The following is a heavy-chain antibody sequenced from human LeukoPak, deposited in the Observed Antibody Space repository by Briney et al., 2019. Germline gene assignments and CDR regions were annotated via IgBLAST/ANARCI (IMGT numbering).Heavy chain of an antibody. CDR3: ARDDATGDV. V-gene: IGHV3-7*01. Sequence: GGSLRLSCAASGFTFSSYSMNWVRQAPGKGLEWVANIKQDGSEKYYVDSVKGRFTISRDNAKNSLYLQMNSLRAEDTAVYYCARDDATGDVWGKGTTVTVSS. J-gene: IGHJ6*04. D-gene: IGHD2-15*01. CDR1: GFTFSSYS. CDR2: IKQDGSEK.